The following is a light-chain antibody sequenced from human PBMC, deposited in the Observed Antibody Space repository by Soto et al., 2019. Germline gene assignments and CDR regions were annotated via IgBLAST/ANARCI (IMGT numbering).Light chain of an antibody. V-gene: IGKV1-27*01. CDR3: QKYDSAPT. CDR1: RGIGNA. CDR2: SAS. J-gene: IGKJ1*01. Sequence: IQMTQSPSSLSASEVDRVTITRRPSRGIGNALAWYQQKPGTVPKLLIHSASTLQSGVPSRFSGSGSGTDFTLTISSLQPEDVASYYCQKYDSAPTFGPGTKVDIK.